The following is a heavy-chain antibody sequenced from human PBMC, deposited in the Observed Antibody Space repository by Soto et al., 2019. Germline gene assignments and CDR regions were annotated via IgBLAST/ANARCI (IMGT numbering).Heavy chain of an antibody. D-gene: IGHD3-22*01. Sequence: SGGSLRLSCAASGFTFDDYAMHWVRQAPGKGLEWVSGISWNSGSIGYADSVKGRFTISRDNAKNSLYLQMNSLRAEDTALYYCAKDSGSYYYDSSGLDYWGQGTLVTSPQ. CDR2: ISWNSGSI. V-gene: IGHV3-9*01. J-gene: IGHJ4*02. CDR1: GFTFDDYA. CDR3: AKDSGSYYYDSSGLDY.